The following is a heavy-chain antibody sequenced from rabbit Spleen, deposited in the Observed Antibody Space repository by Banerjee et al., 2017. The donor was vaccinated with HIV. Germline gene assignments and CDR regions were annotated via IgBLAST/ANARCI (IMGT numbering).Heavy chain of an antibody. Sequence: QEQLVESGGGLVKPEGSLTLTCKASGVSFSDKDVMCWVRQAPGTGLEWIGCVNTVTGKSVYASWAKGRFSMSRTSSTTVTLQMTSLTAADTATYFCARDLVAVIGWNFNLWGPGTLVTVS. J-gene: IGHJ4*01. D-gene: IGHD1-1*01. CDR1: GVSFSDKDV. V-gene: IGHV1S45*01. CDR2: VNTVTGKS. CDR3: ARDLVAVIGWNFNL.